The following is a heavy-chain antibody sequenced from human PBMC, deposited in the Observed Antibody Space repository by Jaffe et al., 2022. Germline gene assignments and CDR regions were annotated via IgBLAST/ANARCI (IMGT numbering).Heavy chain of an antibody. Sequence: QITLKESGPTLVKPTQTLTLTCTFSGFSLSASGVGVGWIRQPPGKALEWLALIYWDDDKRYSPSLNSRLTITKDTSKNQVVLTMTNMDPVDTATYYCAHMSAPLGRRWYFDYWGQGTLVTVSS. CDR2: IYWDDDK. CDR3: AHMSAPLGRRWYFDY. J-gene: IGHJ4*02. V-gene: IGHV2-5*02. CDR1: GFSLSASGVG.